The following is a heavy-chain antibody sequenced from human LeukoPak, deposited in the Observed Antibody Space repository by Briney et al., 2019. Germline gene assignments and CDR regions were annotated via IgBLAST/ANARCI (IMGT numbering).Heavy chain of an antibody. CDR1: GFTFSSYS. CDR2: ISSSSSTI. CDR3: AREGIHGYSYSLFDY. D-gene: IGHD5-18*01. V-gene: IGHV3-48*02. Sequence: GGSLRLSCAASGFTFSSYSMNWVRQAPGKGLEWVSYISSSSSTIYYADSVKGRFTISRDNAKNSLYLQMNSLRDEDTAVYYCAREGIHGYSYSLFDYWGQGTLVTVSS. J-gene: IGHJ4*02.